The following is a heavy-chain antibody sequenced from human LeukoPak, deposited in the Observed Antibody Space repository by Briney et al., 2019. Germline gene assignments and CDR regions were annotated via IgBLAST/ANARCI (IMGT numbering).Heavy chain of an antibody. J-gene: IGHJ4*02. CDR3: ARDLGDYFDY. V-gene: IGHV3-21*01. CDR2: ISSSSSYI. CDR1: GFTFSNAW. D-gene: IGHD3-16*01. Sequence: PGGSLRLSCAAPGFTFSNAWMSWVRQAPGKGLEWVSSISSSSSYIYYADSVKGRFTISRDNAKNSLYLQMNSLRAEDTAVYYCARDLGDYFDYWGQGTLVTVSS.